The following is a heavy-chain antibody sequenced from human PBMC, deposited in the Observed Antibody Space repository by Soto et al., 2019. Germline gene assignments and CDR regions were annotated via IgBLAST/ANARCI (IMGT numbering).Heavy chain of an antibody. Sequence: EVQLVESGGGLVKPGGSLRLSCAASGLNFSSYTMNWVRQAPGKGLEWVSSISSSSRYIYYVDSVKGRFTISRDDAKNSLYLQMNNLRAEDTAVYYCARDRCRGGSRYRTYAFDLWGQGTKVTVSS. D-gene: IGHD2-15*01. V-gene: IGHV3-21*01. CDR2: ISSSSRYI. J-gene: IGHJ3*01. CDR3: ARDRCRGGSRYRTYAFDL. CDR1: GLNFSSYT.